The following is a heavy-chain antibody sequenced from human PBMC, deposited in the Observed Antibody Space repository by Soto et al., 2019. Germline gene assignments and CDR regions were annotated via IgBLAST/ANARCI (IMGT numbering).Heavy chain of an antibody. V-gene: IGHV3-7*05. J-gene: IGHJ4*02. CDR1: GFTFSPYW. D-gene: IGHD5-12*01. CDR3: VGASGWISAS. CDR2: IKDDGGDE. Sequence: EVQLVESGGGLVQPGGSLRLSCAASGFTFSPYWMSWVRQAPGKGLEWVAIIKDDGGDELYLEAVRGRFTISRDTAKKSLYRALNSLRVEEKVLYYWVGASGWISASWGQGHLVNASP.